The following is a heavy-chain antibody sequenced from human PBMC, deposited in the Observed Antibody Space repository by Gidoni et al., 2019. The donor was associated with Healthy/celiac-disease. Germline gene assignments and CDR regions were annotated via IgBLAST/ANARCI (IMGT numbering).Heavy chain of an antibody. Sequence: VQLVESEGGVVQPGRSLSLSCAAYGCTFSSDGMHWGRQAPGKGLEWVAVISYDGSNKYYADSVKGRFTSSRDNSKNTLYRQMSSLRAEDTAVYDCAKSSREQGRLDYWGQGTLVTVSS. CDR1: GCTFSSDG. D-gene: IGHD6-19*01. CDR3: AKSSREQGRLDY. CDR2: ISYDGSNK. J-gene: IGHJ4*02. V-gene: IGHV3-30*18.